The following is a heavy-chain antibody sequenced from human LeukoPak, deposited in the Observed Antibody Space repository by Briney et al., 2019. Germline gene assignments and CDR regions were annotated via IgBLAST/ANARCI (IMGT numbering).Heavy chain of an antibody. V-gene: IGHV3-7*05. CDR2: IKNDGSEK. Sequence: PGGSLRLSCAASGFTFNTYWMSWVRQAPGKGLEWVANIKNDGSEKYYVDSVKGRFTISRDNSENTLYLQMKSLRAEDTAVYYCSTSRPLQSFDCWGQGTLVTVSS. J-gene: IGHJ4*02. CDR1: GFTFNTYW. D-gene: IGHD4-11*01. CDR3: STSRPLQSFDC.